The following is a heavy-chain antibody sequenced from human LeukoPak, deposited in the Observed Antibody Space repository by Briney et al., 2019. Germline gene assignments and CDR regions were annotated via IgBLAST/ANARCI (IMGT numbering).Heavy chain of an antibody. D-gene: IGHD6-13*01. CDR2: TNPGSGGT. J-gene: IGHJ4*02. CDR3: ARVRAGSLAAALLY. Sequence: ASVKVSCKASGYTFTVYYIHWVRQAPGQGLEWMGWTNPGSGGTKYARKFQGRVIMTTETSINTAYMELSRLTSDDTAIYYCARVRAGSLAAALLYWGQGTLVTVSS. CDR1: GYTFTVYY. V-gene: IGHV1-2*02.